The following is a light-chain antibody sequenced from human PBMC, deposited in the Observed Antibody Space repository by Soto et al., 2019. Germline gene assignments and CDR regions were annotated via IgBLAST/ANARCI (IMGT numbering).Light chain of an antibody. Sequence: IVMTQSPATLSVSPGERATLSCRASQSVSSNLAWYQQKPGQAPRLIIYGASTRATGIPARFSGSGSGTEFTLTISSLQSEDFAVYYCQQRSNWPITFGQGRRLEI. J-gene: IGKJ5*01. V-gene: IGKV3-15*01. CDR3: QQRSNWPIT. CDR2: GAS. CDR1: QSVSSN.